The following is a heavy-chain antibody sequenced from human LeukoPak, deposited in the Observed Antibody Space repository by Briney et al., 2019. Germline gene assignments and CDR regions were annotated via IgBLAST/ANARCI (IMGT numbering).Heavy chain of an antibody. V-gene: IGHV1-46*03. Sequence: GASVKVSCKASGYIFTNYYMYWVRQAPGQGLEWMGIINASGTTTYAQKFQGRVTMTTDTSTSTVYMELSSLRSEDTAVYYCARGLPATFDFWGQGTLVTVSS. CDR3: ARGLPATFDF. D-gene: IGHD2-2*01. CDR2: INASGTT. CDR1: GYIFTNYY. J-gene: IGHJ4*02.